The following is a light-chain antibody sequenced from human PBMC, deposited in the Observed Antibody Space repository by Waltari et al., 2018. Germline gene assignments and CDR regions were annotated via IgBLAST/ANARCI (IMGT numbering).Light chain of an antibody. J-gene: IGLJ3*02. V-gene: IGLV1-44*01. CDR3: AGWDDSLNGPV. CDR1: LSNIESNT. Sequence: QSVLTQPPSASGTPGQRVTIPCSGSLSNIESNTVNWYRQPPGTAPKPLTFGDNQRPSGVTDRFSGSKSGTSASLAISGLQSADEADYYCAGWDDSLNGPVFGGGTKLTVL. CDR2: GDN.